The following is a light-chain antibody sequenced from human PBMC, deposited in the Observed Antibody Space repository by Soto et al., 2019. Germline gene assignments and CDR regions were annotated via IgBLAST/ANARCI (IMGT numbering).Light chain of an antibody. Sequence: EIVMTQSPATLSVSPGERATLSCRASQTVTSNLAWYQQKPGQTPRLLIYGASTRATGFPARFSGSVSGTEFTLTISSLQSEDFAVYYCQQYNGWPLTFGGGTKVEIK. CDR1: QTVTSN. V-gene: IGKV3-15*01. CDR2: GAS. J-gene: IGKJ4*01. CDR3: QQYNGWPLT.